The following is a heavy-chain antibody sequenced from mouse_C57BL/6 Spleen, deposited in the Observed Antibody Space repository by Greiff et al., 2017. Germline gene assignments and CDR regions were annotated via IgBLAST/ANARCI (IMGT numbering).Heavy chain of an antibody. J-gene: IGHJ3*01. V-gene: IGHV1-64*01. Sequence: VQLQQPGAELVKPGASVKLSCTASGFTFTSYWMHWVKQRPGQGLGWIGMIHPNSGSTNYNEKFKSKATLTVDNSSSTAYMQLSSLTSEDSAVYYCARPTLYDCYYEGFAYWGQGTLVTVSA. D-gene: IGHD2-3*01. CDR1: GFTFTSYW. CDR3: ARPTLYDCYYEGFAY. CDR2: IHPNSGST.